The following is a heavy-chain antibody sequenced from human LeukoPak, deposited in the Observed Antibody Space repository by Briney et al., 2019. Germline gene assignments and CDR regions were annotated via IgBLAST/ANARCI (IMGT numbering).Heavy chain of an antibody. CDR2: MSWNSGSI. V-gene: IGHV3-9*01. CDR3: AKVDRLVYFDY. J-gene: IGHJ4*02. D-gene: IGHD3-22*01. Sequence: GGSLRLSCAASGFTFDDYAMHWVRQAPGKGLEGVSGMSWNSGSIEYADSVRGRFTISRDNAKNSLYLQMNSLRAEDTALYYCAKVDRLVYFDYWGQGTLVTVSS. CDR1: GFTFDDYA.